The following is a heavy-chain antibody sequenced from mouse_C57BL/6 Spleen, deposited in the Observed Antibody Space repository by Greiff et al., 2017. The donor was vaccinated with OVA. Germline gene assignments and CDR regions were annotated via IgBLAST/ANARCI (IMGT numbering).Heavy chain of an antibody. CDR2: IYPGAGDT. CDR3: ARTYYYGSSYARDY. CDR1: GYAFTRSW. D-gene: IGHD1-1*01. Sequence: QVQLQQSGPELVKPGASVKISCKASGYAFTRSWLHWVTQRPGQGLEWIGRIYPGAGDTNYNGKFKGKATLTADKSSSTAYMQLSSLTSEDSAVYFCARTYYYGSSYARDYWGQGTSVTVSS. J-gene: IGHJ4*01. V-gene: IGHV1-82*01.